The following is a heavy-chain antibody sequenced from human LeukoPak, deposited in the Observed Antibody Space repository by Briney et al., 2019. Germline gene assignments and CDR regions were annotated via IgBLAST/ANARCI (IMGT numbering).Heavy chain of an antibody. CDR1: GGSISNYY. D-gene: IGHD7-27*01. J-gene: IGHJ2*01. V-gene: IGHV4-59*01. CDR3: ARHWGSDWYFDL. Sequence: SETLSLTCAVSGGSISNYYCSWIRQPPGKGLEWLGYIHYSGYTNYNPSLKSRVTISVDTSKNQFSLNLSSVTAGDTAVYYCARHWGSDWYFDLWGRGTLVSVSS. CDR2: IHYSGYT.